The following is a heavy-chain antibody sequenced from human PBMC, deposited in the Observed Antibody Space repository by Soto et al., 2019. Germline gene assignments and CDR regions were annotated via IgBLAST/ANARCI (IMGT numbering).Heavy chain of an antibody. D-gene: IGHD1-1*01. J-gene: IGHJ6*02. V-gene: IGHV1-2*02. Sequence: ASVKVSCKASGYTFTGYYMHWVRQAPGQGLEWMGWINPNSGGTNYAQKFQGRVTMARDTSISTAYMELSRLRSDDTAVYYCARGRSWNEGGMDVWGQGTTVTVSS. CDR1: GYTFTGYY. CDR3: ARGRSWNEGGMDV. CDR2: INPNSGGT.